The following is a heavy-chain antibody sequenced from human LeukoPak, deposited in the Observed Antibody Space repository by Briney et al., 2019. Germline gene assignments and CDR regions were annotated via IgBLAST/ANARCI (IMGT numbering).Heavy chain of an antibody. Sequence: PGRSLRLSCAASGFTFSSYAMHWVRQAPGKGLEYVSAISSNGGSTYYANSVKGRFTISRDNSKNTLYLQMGSLRAEDMAVYYCARFRAKVGYYYGMDVWGQGTTVTVSS. CDR3: ARFRAKVGYYYGMDV. CDR2: ISSNGGST. CDR1: GFTFSSYA. D-gene: IGHD4-23*01. J-gene: IGHJ6*02. V-gene: IGHV3-64*01.